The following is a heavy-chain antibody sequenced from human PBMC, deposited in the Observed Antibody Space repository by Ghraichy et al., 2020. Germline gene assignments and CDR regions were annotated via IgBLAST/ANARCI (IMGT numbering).Heavy chain of an antibody. V-gene: IGHV3-53*05. D-gene: IGHD6-13*01. CDR2: TYNDDVT. Sequence: GGSLRLSCAAPGFSVSDNYMSWVRQAPGKGLEWISVTYNDDVTYYADSVKGRFTFSRDKSTNTVYLQMNSLRGDDTAVYYCARGGMYSSSWGDYSFDYWGQGTLVTVSS. CDR1: GFSVSDNY. J-gene: IGHJ4*02. CDR3: ARGGMYSSSWGDYSFDY.